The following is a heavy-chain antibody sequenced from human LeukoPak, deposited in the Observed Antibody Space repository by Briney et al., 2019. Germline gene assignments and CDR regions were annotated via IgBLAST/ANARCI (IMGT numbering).Heavy chain of an antibody. CDR2: IWFDGSSQ. J-gene: IGHJ6*02. Sequence: GGSLRLSCAASGFTLSSYGMYWVRQAPGKGLEWVALIWFDGSSQNYADSVKGRFTISRDNSKNTLFLQMNSLRVEDTAVYYCARKGYSGRYSHGMDVWGQGTTVTVSS. V-gene: IGHV3-33*01. CDR3: ARKGYSGRYSHGMDV. D-gene: IGHD1-26*01. CDR1: GFTLSSYG.